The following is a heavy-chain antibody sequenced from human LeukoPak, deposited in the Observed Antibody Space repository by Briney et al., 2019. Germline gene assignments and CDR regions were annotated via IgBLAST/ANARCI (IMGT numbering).Heavy chain of an antibody. V-gene: IGHV4-39*07. D-gene: IGHD6-19*01. CDR2: IYYSGST. CDR3: ARGPPIAVAGTFDY. Sequence: SETLSFTCTVSGGSISSSSYYWGWIRQPPGKGLEWIGSIYYSGSTYYTPSLKSRVTISVDTSKNQFSLKLSSVTAADTAVYYCARGPPIAVAGTFDYWGQGTLVTVSS. J-gene: IGHJ4*02. CDR1: GGSISSSSYY.